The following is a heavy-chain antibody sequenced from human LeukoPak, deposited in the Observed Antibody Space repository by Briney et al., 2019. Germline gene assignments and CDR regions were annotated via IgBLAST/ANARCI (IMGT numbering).Heavy chain of an antibody. V-gene: IGHV3-30*18. CDR2: ISSDVSNR. CDR3: AKVVPACES. J-gene: IGHJ5*02. D-gene: IGHD2-2*01. CDR1: GFTFGSYV. Sequence: PGGSLRLSCAASGFTFGSYVMHWVRQAPGKGLEWVAVISSDVSNRYYADSVKGRFTISRDNSKNTLYLQMNSLRAEDTAVYFCAKVVPACESWGQGTLVTVSS.